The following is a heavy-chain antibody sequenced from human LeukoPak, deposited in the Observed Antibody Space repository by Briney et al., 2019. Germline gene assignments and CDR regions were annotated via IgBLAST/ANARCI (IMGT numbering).Heavy chain of an antibody. CDR1: GGTFISYT. Sequence: SVKVSCKASGGTFISYTVSWVRQAPGQGLEWMGGIIPIFGTANYAQKFQGRVTITADESTSTAYMELSSLRSEDTAVYYCARGDDGSGSPSYYFYYMDVWGKGTTVTISS. V-gene: IGHV1-69*13. D-gene: IGHD3-10*01. CDR3: ARGDDGSGSPSYYFYYMDV. CDR2: IIPIFGTA. J-gene: IGHJ6*03.